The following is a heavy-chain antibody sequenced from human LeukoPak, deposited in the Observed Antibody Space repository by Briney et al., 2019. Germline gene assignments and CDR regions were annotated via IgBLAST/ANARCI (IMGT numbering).Heavy chain of an antibody. Sequence: GGSLRLSCAASGFTLSSYEMNWVRQAPGKGLEWVSYISSSGSTIYYADSVKGRFTISRDNAKNSLYLQMNSLRAEDTAVYYCARGLVGDFGELWGNWFDPWGQGTLVTVSS. J-gene: IGHJ5*02. CDR1: GFTLSSYE. CDR3: ARGLVGDFGELWGNWFDP. D-gene: IGHD3-10*01. V-gene: IGHV3-48*03. CDR2: ISSSGSTI.